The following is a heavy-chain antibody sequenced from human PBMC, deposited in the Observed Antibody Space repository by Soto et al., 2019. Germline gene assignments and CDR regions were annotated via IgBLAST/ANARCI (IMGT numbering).Heavy chain of an antibody. Sequence: ASVKVSCKASGYTFTGYYMHWVRQAPGQGLEWMGWINPNSGGTNYAQKFQGRVTMTRDTPISTAYMELSRLRSDDTAVYYCARTYYYDSSGYYPSYSYYYGMDVWGQRTTVTVSS. D-gene: IGHD3-22*01. J-gene: IGHJ6*02. CDR3: ARTYYYDSSGYYPSYSYYYGMDV. V-gene: IGHV1-2*02. CDR2: INPNSGGT. CDR1: GYTFTGYY.